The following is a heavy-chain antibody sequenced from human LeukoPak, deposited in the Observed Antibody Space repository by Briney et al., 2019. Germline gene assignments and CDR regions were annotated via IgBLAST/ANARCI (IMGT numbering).Heavy chain of an antibody. CDR3: ARDIGHPLGY. J-gene: IGHJ4*02. V-gene: IGHV4-61*08. CDR1: GGSISSGGYY. D-gene: IGHD3-16*01. Sequence: QPSQTLSLTCTVSGGSISSGGYYWSWIRQPPGKGLEWIGYIYYSGSTNYNPSLKSRVTISVDTSKNQFSLKLSSVTAADTAVYYCARDIGHPLGYWGQGTLVTVSS. CDR2: IYYSGST.